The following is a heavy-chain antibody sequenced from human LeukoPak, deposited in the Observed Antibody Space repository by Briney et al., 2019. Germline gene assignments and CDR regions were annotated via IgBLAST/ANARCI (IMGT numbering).Heavy chain of an antibody. Sequence: PGGSLRHSCAASRFTISDYYMSWVRQAPGKGLEWVANIKADGSEVNYVDTVAGRFTISRDNSKNSLYLHMNSLRAEDTAVYYCARDWCDSGSYCRGAGLDLWGQGTMVTVSS. V-gene: IGHV3-7*01. CDR2: IKADGSEV. CDR1: RFTISDYY. J-gene: IGHJ3*01. CDR3: ARDWCDSGSYCRGAGLDL. D-gene: IGHD3-10*01.